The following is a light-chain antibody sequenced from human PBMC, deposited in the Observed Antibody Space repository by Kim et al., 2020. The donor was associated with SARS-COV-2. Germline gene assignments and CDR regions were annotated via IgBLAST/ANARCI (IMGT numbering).Light chain of an antibody. J-gene: IGLJ3*02. CDR1: SSDVGGYNY. CDR3: RSYTSSSTRV. CDR2: DVR. V-gene: IGLV2-14*03. Sequence: GESITISWTGTSSDVGGYNYVSWYQQHPGKAPKFMIYDVRNRPSGVSNRFSGSKSGNTASLTISGLQAEDEADYYCRSYTSSSTRVFGGGTQLTVL.